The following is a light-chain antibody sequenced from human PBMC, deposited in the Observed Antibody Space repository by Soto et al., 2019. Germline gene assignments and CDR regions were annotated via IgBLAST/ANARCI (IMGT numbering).Light chain of an antibody. Sequence: QSALTQPRSVSGAPGQSVTISCTGTSNNVGGYDYVSWYQQHPGKAPKLMIYDVSKRPSGVPDRFSGYKSGDTASLTISGLQADDEADYYYCSSAGRNIRYVFGAGTK. CDR2: DVS. V-gene: IGLV2-11*01. J-gene: IGLJ1*01. CDR3: CSSAGRNIRYV. CDR1: SNNVGGYDY.